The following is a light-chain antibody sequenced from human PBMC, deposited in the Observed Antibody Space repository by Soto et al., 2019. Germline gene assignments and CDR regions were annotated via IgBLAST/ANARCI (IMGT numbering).Light chain of an antibody. V-gene: IGKV1-5*01. CDR3: QQYNSYST. CDR1: QSISSW. Sequence: DIQMTQSPSTLSASVGDRVTITCRASQSISSWLAWYQQKPGKAPKVLIYDASSLESGVPSRFSGSGSGTEFTLTISSLQPDDFATYYCQQYNSYSTLGQGTKVDIK. J-gene: IGKJ1*01. CDR2: DAS.